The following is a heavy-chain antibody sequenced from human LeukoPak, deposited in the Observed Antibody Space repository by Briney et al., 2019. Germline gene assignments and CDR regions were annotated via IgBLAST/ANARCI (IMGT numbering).Heavy chain of an antibody. Sequence: GGSLRLSCTASGFTFRSYWMTWVRQAPGKGLEWVANIKDDGRDKKYVDSVKGRFTISRDNAKNSLYLQMSSLTAEDTAVYYCARDPGTGFDTWGQGTLVTVSS. V-gene: IGHV3-7*03. J-gene: IGHJ4*02. D-gene: IGHD3/OR15-3a*01. CDR3: ARDPGTGFDT. CDR2: IKDDGRDK. CDR1: GFTFRSYW.